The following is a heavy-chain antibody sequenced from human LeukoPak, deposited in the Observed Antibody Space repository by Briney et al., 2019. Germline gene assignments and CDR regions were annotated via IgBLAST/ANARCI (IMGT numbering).Heavy chain of an antibody. J-gene: IGHJ5*02. Sequence: SVKVSCKASGGTFSIYAISWVRQAPGQGLEWMGGIIPIFGTANYAQKFQGRVTITADKSTSTAYMELSSLRSEDTAVYYCARVKVAGTVWFDPWGQGNLVTVSS. CDR3: ARVKVAGTVWFDP. CDR2: IIPIFGTA. V-gene: IGHV1-69*06. D-gene: IGHD6-19*01. CDR1: GGTFSIYA.